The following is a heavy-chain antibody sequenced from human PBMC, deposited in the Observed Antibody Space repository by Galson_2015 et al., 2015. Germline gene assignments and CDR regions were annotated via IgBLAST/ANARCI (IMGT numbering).Heavy chain of an antibody. CDR3: ARPLSDGNYFY. CDR2: IYHSGTT. D-gene: IGHD1-26*01. V-gene: IGHV4-39*01. J-gene: IGHJ4*02. CDR1: GDSISSSRYL. Sequence: LSLTCTVSGDSISSSRYLWGWIRQPPGKGLEWIGSIYHSGTTYSNPSLKSRVTISVDTSKNQFSLKLSSVTAADTSVYYCARPLSDGNYFYWGQGTLVTVSS.